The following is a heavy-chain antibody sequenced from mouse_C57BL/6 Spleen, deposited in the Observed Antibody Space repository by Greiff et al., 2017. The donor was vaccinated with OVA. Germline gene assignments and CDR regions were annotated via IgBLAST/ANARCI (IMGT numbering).Heavy chain of an antibody. CDR3: ARDQSNYYFDY. J-gene: IGHJ2*01. CDR2: IYPRSGNT. Sequence: QVQLKESGAELARPGASVKLSCKASGYTFTSYGISWVKQRTGQGLEWIGEIYPRSGNTYYNEKFKGKATLTADKSSSTAYMELRSLTSEDSAVYFCARDQSNYYFDYWGQGTTLTVSS. D-gene: IGHD2-5*01. CDR1: GYTFTSYG. V-gene: IGHV1-81*01.